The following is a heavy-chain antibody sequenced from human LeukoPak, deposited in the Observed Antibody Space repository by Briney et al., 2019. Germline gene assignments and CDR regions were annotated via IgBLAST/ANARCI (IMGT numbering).Heavy chain of an antibody. CDR3: ARNSRVVSTSGLNY. D-gene: IGHD4-23*01. Sequence: ASVKVSCKASGGTFSSYAISWVRQAPGQGLEWMGEITPILGTANYAQQFQGRLTITADESTSTAYMELSSLRSEDTAFYYCARNSRVVSTSGLNYWGQGTLVTVSS. CDR2: ITPILGTA. J-gene: IGHJ4*02. V-gene: IGHV1-69*13. CDR1: GGTFSSYA.